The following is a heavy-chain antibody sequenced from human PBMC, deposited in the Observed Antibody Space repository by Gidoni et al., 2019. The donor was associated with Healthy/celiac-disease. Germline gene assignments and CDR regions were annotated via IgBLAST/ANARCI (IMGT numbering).Heavy chain of an antibody. CDR2: ISGSGGST. CDR1: GFPSSSYV. V-gene: IGHV3-23*01. D-gene: IGHD5-12*01. CDR3: AKRGDGYNQGLDY. J-gene: IGHJ4*02. Sequence: VQLLESGGGLVQPGGSLRPSRAASGFPSSSYVMSWVRQAPGKGLEWVSAISGSGGSTYYADSVKGRFTSSRDNSKNTLYLQMNSLRAEDTAVYYCAKRGDGYNQGLDYWGQGTLVTVSS.